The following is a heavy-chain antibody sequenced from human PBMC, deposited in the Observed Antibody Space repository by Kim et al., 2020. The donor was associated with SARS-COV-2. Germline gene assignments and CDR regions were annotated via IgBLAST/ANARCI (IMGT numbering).Heavy chain of an antibody. V-gene: IGHV3-30*04. CDR1: GFTFSSYA. D-gene: IGHD3-22*01. Sequence: GGSLRLSCAASGFTFSSYAINWVRQAPGKGLEWVAIITYDGSNKYYADSVKGRFTISRDNSKNTLYLQMNSLRAEDTAVYYCARDLGAIDYDSGGYDFPLGAFDIWGQGAMVTLSS. J-gene: IGHJ3*02. CDR3: ARDLGAIDYDSGGYDFPLGAFDI. CDR2: ITYDGSNK.